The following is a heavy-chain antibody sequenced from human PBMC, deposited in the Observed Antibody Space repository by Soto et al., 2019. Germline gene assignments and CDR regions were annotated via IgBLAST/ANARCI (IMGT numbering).Heavy chain of an antibody. CDR2: ISTAVGAT. J-gene: IGHJ4*02. V-gene: IGHV3-23*01. D-gene: IGHD6-13*01. Sequence: EVQLLESGGGLVQPGGSLRLSCAVSGFTFSTHAMSWVRQAPGKWLEWVSAISTAVGATDYADSVKCRFTISRDYSNNTMFLQITSLRAEDTAVDYCAKDRTAAARNFEYWGQVTMVTVSS. CDR1: GFTFSTHA. CDR3: AKDRTAAARNFEY.